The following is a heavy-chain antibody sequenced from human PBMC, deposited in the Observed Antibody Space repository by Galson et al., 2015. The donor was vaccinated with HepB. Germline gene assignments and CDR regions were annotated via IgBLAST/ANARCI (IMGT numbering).Heavy chain of an antibody. J-gene: IGHJ6*02. D-gene: IGHD2-2*01. CDR3: ARGVVVPAAPKRNYGMDV. V-gene: IGHV3-30-3*01. CDR1: GFTFSSYA. CDR2: ISYDGSNK. Sequence: SLRLSCAASGFTFSSYAMHWVRQAPGKGLEWVAVISYDGSNKYYADSVKGRFTISRDNSKNTLYLQMNSLRAEDTAVYYCARGVVVPAAPKRNYGMDVWGQGTTVTVSS.